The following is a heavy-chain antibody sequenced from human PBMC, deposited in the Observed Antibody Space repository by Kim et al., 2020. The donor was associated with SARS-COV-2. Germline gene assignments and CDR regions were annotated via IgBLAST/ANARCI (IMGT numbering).Heavy chain of an antibody. V-gene: IGHV4-59*08. J-gene: IGHJ4*02. Sequence: TNYNPSLKRRVTISVDTSKNQCSLKLSSVTAADTAVYYCARLSSSGPPDYWGQGTLVTVSS. CDR3: ARLSSSGPPDY. CDR2: T. D-gene: IGHD6-25*01.